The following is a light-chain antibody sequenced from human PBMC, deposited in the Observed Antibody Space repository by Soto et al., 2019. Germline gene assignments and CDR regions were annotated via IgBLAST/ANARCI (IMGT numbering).Light chain of an antibody. Sequence: QSVLTQPPSASGSPGQSVTISCTGTSSDVGGYNYVSWYQHHPDKAPKLIIYEVNKRPSGVPDRFSGSQSGNTASLTVSGLQAEDEADYYCSSYAGKGIFGGGTKLTVL. CDR2: EVN. CDR3: SSYAGKGI. J-gene: IGLJ2*01. V-gene: IGLV2-8*01. CDR1: SSDVGGYNY.